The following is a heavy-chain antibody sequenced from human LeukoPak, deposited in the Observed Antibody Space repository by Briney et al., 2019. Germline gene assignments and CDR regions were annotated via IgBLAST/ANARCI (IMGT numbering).Heavy chain of an antibody. CDR3: ARQGYTNNLGGYFGDKDDGFDL. D-gene: IGHD3-9*01. J-gene: IGHJ3*01. V-gene: IGHV1-69*13. CDR1: GGTFSSYA. CDR2: IIPIFGTA. Sequence: SVTVSCKASGGTFSSYAISWVRQAPGQGLEWMGGIIPIFGTANYAQKFQGRVTITADESTSTAYMELSRLRFEDTAVYYCARQGYTNNLGGYFGDKDDGFDLWGQGTMVTVSS.